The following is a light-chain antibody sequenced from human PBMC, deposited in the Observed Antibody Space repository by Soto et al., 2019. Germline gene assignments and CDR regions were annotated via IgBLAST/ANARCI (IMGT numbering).Light chain of an antibody. CDR1: MRDVGAYNL. CDR2: EVR. V-gene: IGLV2-14*01. Sequence: QSALTQPASVSGSPGQSITISCAGTMRDVGAYNLVSWYQQHTGRDPQLIIYEVRNRPSGISFRFSGSKSGNTASLTISGLQAEDEADYYCSSYTSKSSLIFGGGTKLTVL. CDR3: SSYTSKSSLI. J-gene: IGLJ2*01.